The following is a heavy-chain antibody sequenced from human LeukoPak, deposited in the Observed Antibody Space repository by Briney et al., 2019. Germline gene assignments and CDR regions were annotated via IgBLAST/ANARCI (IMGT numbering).Heavy chain of an antibody. J-gene: IGHJ4*02. Sequence: GGSLRLSCAASGFTFSNAWMSWVRQAPGKGLEWVGRIKSKIDGGTTDYAAPVKGRFIISRDDSKNTLYLQVNSLKTEDTAVYYCTTGWRGYCSRTSFPCLSYWGQGTLVTVSS. CDR3: TTGWRGYCSRTSFPCLSY. CDR1: GFTFSNAW. V-gene: IGHV3-15*01. D-gene: IGHD2-2*01. CDR2: IKSKIDGGTT.